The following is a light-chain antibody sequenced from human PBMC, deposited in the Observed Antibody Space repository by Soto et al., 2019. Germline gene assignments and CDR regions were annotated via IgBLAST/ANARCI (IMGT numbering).Light chain of an antibody. V-gene: IGLV2-8*01. Sequence: QSALTQPPSASGSPGQSVTISCTGTSSDVGGYNYVSWYQQFPGKAPRLMIYEVTKRPSGVPDRFSGSKSGNTASLTVSGLQAEDEADYYCSSYGGSNNFVLFGGGTKLT. CDR3: SSYGGSNNFVL. CDR1: SSDVGGYNY. CDR2: EVT. J-gene: IGLJ2*01.